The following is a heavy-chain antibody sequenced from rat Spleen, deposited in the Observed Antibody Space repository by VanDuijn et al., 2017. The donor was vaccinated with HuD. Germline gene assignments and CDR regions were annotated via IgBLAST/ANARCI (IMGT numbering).Heavy chain of an antibody. Sequence: EVQLVESGGGLVQPGRSLKLSCAASGFTFSNYYMAWVRQAPTKGLEWVAYISTGGDNTYYRDSVKGRFTISRDNAKSTLYLKLDSLRSEDTATYYCTTTWNFDYWGQGVMVTVSS. J-gene: IGHJ2*01. CDR3: TTTWNFDY. V-gene: IGHV5-27*01. CDR1: GFTFSNYY. CDR2: ISTGGDNT.